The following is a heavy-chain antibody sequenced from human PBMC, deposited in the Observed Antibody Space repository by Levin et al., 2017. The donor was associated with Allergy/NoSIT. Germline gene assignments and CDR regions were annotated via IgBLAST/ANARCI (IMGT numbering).Heavy chain of an antibody. CDR3: ARAEVGSEH. V-gene: IGHV4-61*02. J-gene: IGHJ4*02. D-gene: IGHD3-10*01. CDR2: SYSSGSA. CDR1: GGSISSGSYY. Sequence: PSETLSLTCKVSGGSISSGSYYWSWIRQPAAKGLEWIGRSYSSGSANYNPSLKSRVTISVDTSKNQFSLKLSSVTAADTAVYYCARAEVGSEHWGQGTLVTVSS.